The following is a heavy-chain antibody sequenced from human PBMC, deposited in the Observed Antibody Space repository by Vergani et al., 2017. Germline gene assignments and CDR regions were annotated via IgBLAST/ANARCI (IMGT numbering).Heavy chain of an antibody. V-gene: IGHV1-18*04. CDR1: GYTFTSYG. D-gene: IGHD2-2*01. CDR2: ISAYNGNT. CDR3: ARDDPMVVVPAASGGAVY. Sequence: QVQLVQSGAEVKKPGASVKVSCKASGYTFTSYGISWVRQAPGQGLEWMGWISAYNGNTNYAQKFQGRVTMTRDTSTSTVYMELSSLRSEDTAVYYCARDDPMVVVPAASGGAVYWGQGTLVTVSS. J-gene: IGHJ4*02.